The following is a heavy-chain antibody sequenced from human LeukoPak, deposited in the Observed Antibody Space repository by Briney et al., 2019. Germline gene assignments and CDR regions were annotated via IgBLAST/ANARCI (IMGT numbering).Heavy chain of an antibody. CDR1: GFTFSSFG. D-gene: IGHD3-10*01. CDR3: ARGRFGELSSVDV. Sequence: GGSLRLSCAASGFTFSSFGMHWVRQAPGKGLEWVGRTRNKANSYSTEYAASVRGRFTISRDASKNSLYLQMNSLQTEDTAVYYCARGRFGELSSVDVWGQGTTVTVSS. CDR2: TRNKANSYST. J-gene: IGHJ6*02. V-gene: IGHV3-72*01.